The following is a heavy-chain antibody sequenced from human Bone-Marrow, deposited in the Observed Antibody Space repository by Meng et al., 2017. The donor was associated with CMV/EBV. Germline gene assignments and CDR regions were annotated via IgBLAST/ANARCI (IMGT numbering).Heavy chain of an antibody. CDR2: IYHSGST. J-gene: IGHJ4*02. CDR3: ARFGELGDY. V-gene: IGHV4-38-2*02. D-gene: IGHD3-10*01. CDR1: GYSISSGYY. Sequence: SETLSLTCTVSGYSISSGYYWGWIRQPPGKGLEWIGSIYHSGSTYYNPSLKSRVTISVDTSKNQFSLKLSSVTAADTAVYYCARFGELGDYWGQGTRVTGSS.